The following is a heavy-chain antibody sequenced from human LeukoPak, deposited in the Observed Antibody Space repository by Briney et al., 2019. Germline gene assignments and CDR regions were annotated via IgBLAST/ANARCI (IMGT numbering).Heavy chain of an antibody. J-gene: IGHJ4*02. Sequence: SETLSLTCTVSGGSISSYYWSWTRQPPGKGLEWIGYIYYSGSTNYNPSLKSRVTISVDTSKNQFSLKLSSVTAADTAVYYCAGATYYYGSGSLDYWGQGTLVTVSS. CDR1: GGSISSYY. CDR2: IYYSGST. V-gene: IGHV4-59*01. CDR3: AGATYYYGSGSLDY. D-gene: IGHD3-10*01.